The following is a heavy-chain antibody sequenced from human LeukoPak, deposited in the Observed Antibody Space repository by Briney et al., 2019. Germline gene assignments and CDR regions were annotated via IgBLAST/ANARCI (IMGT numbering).Heavy chain of an antibody. V-gene: IGHV3-30*04. CDR1: GFTFSSYA. D-gene: IGHD6-19*01. Sequence: GGSLRLSCAASGFTFSSYAMHWVRQAPGKGLEWVAVISYDGSNQYYADSVKGRFTISRDHSKNTLYLQMNSLRAEDTAVYYCARGLAYSSGWYAEYFQHWGQGTLVTVSS. J-gene: IGHJ1*01. CDR3: ARGLAYSSGWYAEYFQH. CDR2: ISYDGSNQ.